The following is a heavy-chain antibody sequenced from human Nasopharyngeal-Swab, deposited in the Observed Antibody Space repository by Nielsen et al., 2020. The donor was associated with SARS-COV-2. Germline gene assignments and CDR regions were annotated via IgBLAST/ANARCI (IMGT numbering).Heavy chain of an antibody. V-gene: IGHV1-46*01. CDR2: INPSGGST. J-gene: IGHJ3*02. CDR1: GYTFTSDY. D-gene: IGHD6-19*01. Sequence: ASVKVSCKASGYTFTSDYMHWVRQATGQGLGWMGIINPSGGSTGYAQKFQGRVTMTRDTSTSTVYMELSSLRSEDTAVYYCARKSLGYSSGWLVAFDIWGQGTMVTVSS. CDR3: ARKSLGYSSGWLVAFDI.